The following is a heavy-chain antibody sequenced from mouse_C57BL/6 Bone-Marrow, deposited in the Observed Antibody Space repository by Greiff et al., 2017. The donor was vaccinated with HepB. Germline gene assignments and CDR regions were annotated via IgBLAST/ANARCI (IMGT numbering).Heavy chain of an antibody. J-gene: IGHJ1*03. CDR3: TRPYYGSSYGYFDV. D-gene: IGHD1-1*01. CDR2: ISSGGDYI. V-gene: IGHV5-9-1*02. Sequence: EVQVVESGEGLVKPGGSLKLSCAASGFTFSSYAMSWVRQTPEKRLEWVAYISSGGDYIYYADTVKGRFTISRDNARNTLYLQMSSLKSEDTAMYYCTRPYYGSSYGYFDVWGTGTTVTGSS. CDR1: GFTFSSYA.